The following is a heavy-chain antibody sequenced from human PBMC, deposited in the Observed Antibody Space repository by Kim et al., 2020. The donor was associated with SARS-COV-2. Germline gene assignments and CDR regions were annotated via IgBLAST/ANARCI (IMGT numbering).Heavy chain of an antibody. V-gene: IGHV1-69*04. Sequence: CKASGDTCSNNAISGVPKAPGQGLEWMGRIIHIFGVKKYQHTFQGRLTITADTTTNTAYMELSRLTSADTAVYYCEFSETLDHYKNNGGQGTQVTASS. CDR3: EFSETLDHYKNN. CDR2: IIHIFGVK. D-gene: IGHD1-1*01. CDR1: GDTCSNNA. J-gene: IGHJ4*02.